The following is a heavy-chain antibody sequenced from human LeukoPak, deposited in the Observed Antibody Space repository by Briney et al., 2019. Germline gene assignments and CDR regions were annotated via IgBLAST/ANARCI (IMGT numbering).Heavy chain of an antibody. J-gene: IGHJ4*02. CDR1: GFTFSSYW. CDR2: IHSAGTPT. V-gene: IGHV3-74*01. Sequence: GGSLRLSCAASGFTFSSYWMHWVRQAPGKGLGGVSLIHSAGTPTTYPDSVKARFTISRDNAKNTLYLQMNSLRAEDTAVYYCARGYSGSYYGYWGQGTLVTVSS. D-gene: IGHD1-26*01. CDR3: ARGYSGSYYGY.